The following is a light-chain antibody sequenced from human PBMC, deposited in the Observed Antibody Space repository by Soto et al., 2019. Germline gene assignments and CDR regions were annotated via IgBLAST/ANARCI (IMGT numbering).Light chain of an antibody. CDR1: QYINTR. CDR3: HQRQSWPRT. Sequence: IVLTHSPATLSSIPCYRVTLSCRSSQYINTRLAWYQHRPGQAPRLLIYQTSIRAAGIPARFSASGSGTDFTLTISDVQPEDFALYYCHQRQSWPRTFGQGTKVDI. J-gene: IGKJ1*01. V-gene: IGKV3-11*01. CDR2: QTS.